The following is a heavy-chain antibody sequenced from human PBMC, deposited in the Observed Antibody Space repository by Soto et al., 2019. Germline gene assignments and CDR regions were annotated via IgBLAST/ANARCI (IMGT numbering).Heavy chain of an antibody. V-gene: IGHV3-23*01. CDR3: AKSRYGAGGTPCFGC. J-gene: IGHJ4*02. D-gene: IGHD3-10*01. CDR1: GFTFSSYA. Sequence: EVQLLESGGGLVQPGGSLRLSCAASGFTFSSYAMGWVRQAPGKGLEWVSTISGSGGSTYYAGSVKGRFTISRDNSKNTLYLQMNSLISEDTAVYFCAKSRYGAGGTPCFGCWGQGTLVAVSS. CDR2: ISGSGGST.